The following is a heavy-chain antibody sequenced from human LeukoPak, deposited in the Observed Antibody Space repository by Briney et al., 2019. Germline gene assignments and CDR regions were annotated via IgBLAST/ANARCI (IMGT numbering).Heavy chain of an antibody. V-gene: IGHV4-39*01. J-gene: IGHJ4*02. Sequence: SETLSLTCTVSGGSISSSTYYWGWIRQPPGTGLEWIGSIYYSGSTYYNPSLKSRVTISVDTSRTQFSLNLSSVTAADTAVYYCARIQYCTNGVCYNYFDYWGQGTLVTVSS. CDR2: IYYSGST. D-gene: IGHD2-8*01. CDR3: ARIQYCTNGVCYNYFDY. CDR1: GGSISSSTYY.